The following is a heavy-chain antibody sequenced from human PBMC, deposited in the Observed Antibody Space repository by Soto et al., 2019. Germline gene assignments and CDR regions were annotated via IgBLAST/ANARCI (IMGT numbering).Heavy chain of an antibody. CDR3: ARRILSCSSGIDY. D-gene: IGHD6-6*01. Sequence: PGESLKISCKGSGYSFTSYWIGWVSQMPGKGLERMGIIYPGDSDTRYSPSSQGQVTISADRSISTAYLQWSSLKASDTAMYYCARRILSCSSGIDYWGQGTRVTVS. V-gene: IGHV5-51*01. J-gene: IGHJ4*02. CDR1: GYSFTSYW. CDR2: IYPGDSDT.